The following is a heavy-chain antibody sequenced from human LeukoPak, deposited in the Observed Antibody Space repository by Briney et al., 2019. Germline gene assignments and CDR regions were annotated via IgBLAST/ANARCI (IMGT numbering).Heavy chain of an antibody. CDR3: ARDLVGGGYDY. D-gene: IGHD3-16*01. V-gene: IGHV3-30-3*01. CDR1: RFTFSNYA. J-gene: IGHJ4*02. CDR2: ISYDGSNK. Sequence: GKSLRLSCAASRFTFSNYAMHWVRQAPGKGLEWVAVISYDGSNKYHADSVKGRFTISRDNSKNTLYLQMNSLRAEDTAVYYCARDLVGGGYDYWGQGTLVTVSS.